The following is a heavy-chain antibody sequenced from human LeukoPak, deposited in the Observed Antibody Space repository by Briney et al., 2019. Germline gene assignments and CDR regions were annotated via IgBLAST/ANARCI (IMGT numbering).Heavy chain of an antibody. CDR1: GFTFSSYA. Sequence: AGGSLRLSCAASGFTFSSYAMSWVRQAPGKGLEWVSGISGSGGNTYYADSVKGRFTISRDNSKNTLYLQMSSLRAEDTAVYYCAKDIERITAVGRTYWGQGTLVTVSS. D-gene: IGHD6-13*01. CDR2: ISGSGGNT. V-gene: IGHV3-23*01. J-gene: IGHJ4*02. CDR3: AKDIERITAVGRTY.